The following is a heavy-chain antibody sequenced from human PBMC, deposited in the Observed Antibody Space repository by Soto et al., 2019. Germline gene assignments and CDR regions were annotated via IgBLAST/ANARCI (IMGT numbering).Heavy chain of an antibody. D-gene: IGHD3-16*02. CDR3: MRSTIRPSGGLIGPFDL. Sequence: QVQLVQSGAEGKKPGASVNISCEASGYTFTGYALHWVRQAPGQRLEWMGWINGGNGITKYSQKFQGRVTITRDTSASTVYMELSRLRSEDTAVYSCMRSTIRPSGGLIGPFDLWGQGTQVTVSS. CDR2: INGGNGIT. V-gene: IGHV1-3*01. CDR1: GYTFTGYA. J-gene: IGHJ5*02.